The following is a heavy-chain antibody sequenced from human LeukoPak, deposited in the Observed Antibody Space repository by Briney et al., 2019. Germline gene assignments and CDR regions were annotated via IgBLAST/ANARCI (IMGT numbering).Heavy chain of an antibody. CDR1: GGSFSGYY. J-gene: IGHJ4*02. V-gene: IGHV4-34*01. CDR2: INHSGST. D-gene: IGHD7-27*01. CDR3: ASPLGIPGY. Sequence: PSETLSLTCAVYGGSFSGYYWSWIRQPPGKGLEWIGEINHSGSTNYNPSLKSRVTISVDTSKNQFSLKLSSVTAADTAVYYCASPLGIPGYWGQGTPVTVSS.